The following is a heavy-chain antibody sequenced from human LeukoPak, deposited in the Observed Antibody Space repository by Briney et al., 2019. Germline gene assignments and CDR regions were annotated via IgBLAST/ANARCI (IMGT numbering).Heavy chain of an antibody. Sequence: GGSLRLSCAASQFTFSTYWMSWVRLAPGKGLEWVANIKQDGSEKYYVDSVKGRFTISRDNAKNSLYLQMNSLRAEDTAVYYCARCSTSCYSGDYWGQGTLVTASS. CDR1: QFTFSTYW. D-gene: IGHD2-2*02. J-gene: IGHJ4*02. CDR2: IKQDGSEK. V-gene: IGHV3-7*01. CDR3: ARCSTSCYSGDY.